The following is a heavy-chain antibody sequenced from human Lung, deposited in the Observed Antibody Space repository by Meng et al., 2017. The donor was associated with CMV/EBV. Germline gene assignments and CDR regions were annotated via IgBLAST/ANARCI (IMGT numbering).Heavy chain of an antibody. J-gene: IGHJ6*02. CDR3: ARGSEVSYYDFWSGYAYPPLHYYYGMDV. CDR1: GFTFSDHY. CDR2: TRSKANSYTT. D-gene: IGHD3-3*01. Sequence: GESLKISCAASGFTFSDHYMAWVGRAPGKGLEWFGRTRSKANSYTTEYAASVKGRFTISRDDSKNSLYLQMNSLKTEDTAVYYCARGSEVSYYDFWSGYAYPPLHYYYGMDVWGQGTTVTVSS. V-gene: IGHV3-72*01.